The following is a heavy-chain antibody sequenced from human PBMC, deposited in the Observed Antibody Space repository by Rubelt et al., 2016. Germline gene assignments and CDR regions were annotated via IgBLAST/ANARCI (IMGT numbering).Heavy chain of an antibody. D-gene: IGHD6-6*01. CDR2: IYHSGST. V-gene: IGHV4-38-2*02. Sequence: QVQLQESGPGLVKPSETLSLTCTVSGYSISSGYYWGWIRQPPGKGLEWLGSIYHSGSTYYNPSLKSRVTISVDTSNNHFSLKLSSVTAADTAVYYCARSNYFDYWGQGTLVTVSS. CDR3: ARSNYFDY. CDR1: GYSISSGYY. J-gene: IGHJ4*02.